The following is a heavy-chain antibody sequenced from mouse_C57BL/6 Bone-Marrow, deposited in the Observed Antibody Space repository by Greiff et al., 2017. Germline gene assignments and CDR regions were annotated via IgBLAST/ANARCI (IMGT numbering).Heavy chain of an antibody. D-gene: IGHD2-5*01. CDR3: ARGNSNYPYYFDY. V-gene: IGHV1-42*01. CDR1: GYSFTGYY. J-gene: IGHJ2*01. Sequence: EVQLQQSGPELVKPGASVKISCKASGYSFTGYYMNWVKQSPEKSLEWIGEINPSTGGTTYNQKFKAKATLTVDKSSSTAYMQLKSLTSEDSAVYYCARGNSNYPYYFDYWGQGTTLTVSS. CDR2: INPSTGGT.